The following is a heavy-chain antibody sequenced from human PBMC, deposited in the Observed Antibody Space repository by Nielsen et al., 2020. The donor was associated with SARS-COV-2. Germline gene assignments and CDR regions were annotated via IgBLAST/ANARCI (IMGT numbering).Heavy chain of an antibody. Sequence: GESLKISCAASGFSFSSYAMTWVRQAPGKGLEWVSSIGTTGDKTFYADSVKGRFTISRDNAKNSLYLQMNSLRAEDTAVYYCARAKGAIAVAGDYYFDYWGQGTLVTVSS. J-gene: IGHJ4*02. CDR3: ARAKGAIAVAGDYYFDY. CDR2: IGTTGDKT. CDR1: GFSFSSYA. V-gene: IGHV3-21*01. D-gene: IGHD6-19*01.